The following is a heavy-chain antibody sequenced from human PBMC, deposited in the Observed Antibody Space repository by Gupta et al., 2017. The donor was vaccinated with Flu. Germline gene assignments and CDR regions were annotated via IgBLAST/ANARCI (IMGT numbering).Heavy chain of an antibody. CDR2: IIAAFGTA. V-gene: IGHV1-69*01. CDR3: ARGGGFSYGWDDAYDI. Sequence: QVQLVQSGPEVKKPGSSVKVSCKASGGSFSSYTFTWVRQAPGQGLEWMGGIIAAFGTATYAHKFQGRASMTADESTSTVQLELSGLRSGDTAVYYCARGGGFSYGWDDAYDIWGQGTLVTVSS. CDR1: GGSFSSYT. J-gene: IGHJ3*02. D-gene: IGHD5-18*01.